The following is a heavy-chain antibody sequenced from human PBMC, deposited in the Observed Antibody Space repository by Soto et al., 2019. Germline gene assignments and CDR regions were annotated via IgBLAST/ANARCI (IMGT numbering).Heavy chain of an antibody. D-gene: IGHD3-3*01. J-gene: IGHJ4*02. CDR1: GFTVSNLY. CDR3: ARDTLGGAYDFLH. Sequence: EVQLVESGGGLVQPGGSLRLSCAASGFTVSNLYMTWVRQAPGKGLQWVAVISSGGSTYYADSVKGRFTISRDNSKNTLYLKMNSLRAEDTAVYYCARDTLGGAYDFLHGGQGTLVTVSS. CDR2: ISSGGST. V-gene: IGHV3-66*01.